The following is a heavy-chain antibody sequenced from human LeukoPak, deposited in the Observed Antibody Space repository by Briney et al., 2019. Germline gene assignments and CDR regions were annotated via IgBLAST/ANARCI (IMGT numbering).Heavy chain of an antibody. CDR2: VNTNTGNP. V-gene: IGHV7-4-1*02. J-gene: IGHJ4*02. CDR3: ASCNDSSGYFAY. D-gene: IGHD3-22*01. Sequence: ASVRVSCKPSGYTFTDYAINWVRQAPGQGLEYMGWVNTNTGNPTYAQGFTGRFVFSSDSSVSTAYLQITSLKADDSAIYFCASCNDSSGYFAYWGQGTLVTVSS. CDR1: GYTFTDYA.